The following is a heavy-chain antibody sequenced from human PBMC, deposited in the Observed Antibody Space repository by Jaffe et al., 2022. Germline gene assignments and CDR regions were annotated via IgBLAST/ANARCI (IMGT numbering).Heavy chain of an antibody. CDR1: GFSLSTSGVG. J-gene: IGHJ3*02. Sequence: QITLKESGPTLVKPTQTLTLTCTFSGFSLSTSGVGVGWIRQPPGKALEWLALIYWDDDKRYSPSLKSRLTITKDTSKNQVVLTMTNMDPVDTATYYCAHRPLRILTGYQDAFDIWGQGTMVTVSS. CDR2: IYWDDDK. CDR3: AHRPLRILTGYQDAFDI. V-gene: IGHV2-5*02. D-gene: IGHD3-9*01.